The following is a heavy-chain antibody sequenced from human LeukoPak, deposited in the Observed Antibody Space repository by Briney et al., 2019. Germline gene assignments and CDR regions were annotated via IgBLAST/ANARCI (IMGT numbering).Heavy chain of an antibody. V-gene: IGHV4-39*07. Sequence: AETLSLTCTVSGGSISSGSYYWSWIRQPAGRGREWIGSIYYSGSTYYNPSLKSRVTISVDTSKNQFSLKLSSVTGADTAVYYCARYPIVLVVAAIDAFDIWGQGTMVTVSS. CDR2: IYYSGST. J-gene: IGHJ3*02. CDR1: GGSISSGSYY. CDR3: ARYPIVLVVAAIDAFDI. D-gene: IGHD2-15*01.